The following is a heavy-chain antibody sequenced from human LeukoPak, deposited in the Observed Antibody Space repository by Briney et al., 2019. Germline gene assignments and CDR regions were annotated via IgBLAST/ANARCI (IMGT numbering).Heavy chain of an antibody. D-gene: IGHD5-12*01. CDR2: ISGGGGTT. CDR3: AKDREGLSSGYDLEYFDY. V-gene: IGHV3-23*01. J-gene: IGHJ4*02. CDR1: GFTFSSYA. Sequence: PGGSLRLSYAPSGFTFSSYAMNWVRQAPGKGLEWVSAISGGGGTTYYADSVKGRFTISRDNSKNTLFLQMNSLRAEDTAVYYCAKDREGLSSGYDLEYFDYWGQGTLVTVSS.